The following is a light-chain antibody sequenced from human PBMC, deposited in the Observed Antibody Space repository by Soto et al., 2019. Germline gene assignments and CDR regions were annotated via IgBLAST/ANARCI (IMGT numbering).Light chain of an antibody. Sequence: DIQMTQSPSTLSASVGDRVTITCRASQSTSSWLAWYQQKPGKAPKLLIYKASNLESGVPSRFSGSGSGTEFTLTISSLQPDDFATYYCQQYNSYSFTFGPGTKVDIK. CDR3: QQYNSYSFT. V-gene: IGKV1-5*03. J-gene: IGKJ3*01. CDR1: QSTSSW. CDR2: KAS.